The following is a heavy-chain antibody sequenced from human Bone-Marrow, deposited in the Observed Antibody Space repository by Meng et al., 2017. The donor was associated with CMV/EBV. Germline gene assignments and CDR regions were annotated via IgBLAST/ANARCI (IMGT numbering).Heavy chain of an antibody. D-gene: IGHD6-25*01. CDR2: IYYSGST. J-gene: IGHJ6*02. CDR3: ARDQRQPRRYYYGMDV. Sequence: SETLSLTCTVSGGSISSSSYYWGWIRQPPGKGLEWIGSIYYSGSTYYNPSLKSRVTISVDTSKNQFSLKLSSVTAADTAVYYCARDQRQPRRYYYGMDVWGQGTTVTVSS. CDR1: GGSISSSSYY. V-gene: IGHV4-39*07.